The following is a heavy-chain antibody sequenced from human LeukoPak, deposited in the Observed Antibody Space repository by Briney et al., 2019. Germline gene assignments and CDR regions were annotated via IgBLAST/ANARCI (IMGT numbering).Heavy chain of an antibody. Sequence: SETLSLTCTVSGGSISSSSYYWGWIRQPPGKGLEWIGSIYYSGSTYYNPSLKSRVTISVDTSKNQYSLKLSSVTAADTAVYYCAGTSTRGGYYFDYWGQGTLVTASS. CDR1: GGSISSSSYY. CDR2: IYYSGST. J-gene: IGHJ4*02. V-gene: IGHV4-39*07. D-gene: IGHD3-10*01. CDR3: AGTSTRGGYYFDY.